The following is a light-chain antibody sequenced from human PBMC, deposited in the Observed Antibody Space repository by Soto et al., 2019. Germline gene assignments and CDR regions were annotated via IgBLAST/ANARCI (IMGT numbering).Light chain of an antibody. CDR1: SSDGGGYNY. CDR3: SSYTSSSTLV. J-gene: IGLJ1*01. Sequence: QSALTQPASVSGSPGQSITISCTGTSSDGGGYNYVSWYQQHPGKAPKLMIYDVSNRPSGASNRFSGSKSGNTASLTISGLQAEDEADYYCSSYTSSSTLVFGTGTKVTVL. V-gene: IGLV2-14*01. CDR2: DVS.